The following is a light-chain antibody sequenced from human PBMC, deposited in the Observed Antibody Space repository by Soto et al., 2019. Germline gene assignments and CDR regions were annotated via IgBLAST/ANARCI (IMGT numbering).Light chain of an antibody. Sequence: QSVLTQPRSVSESPGQSVTISCTGTSSDVGGYNYVSWYQHHPGKAPKLMIYDVSKRPSGVPDRFSGSKSGNTASLTISGLQAEDEADYYCCSYAGSYSVVFGGGTQLTVL. V-gene: IGLV2-11*01. CDR1: SSDVGGYNY. CDR2: DVS. J-gene: IGLJ2*01. CDR3: CSYAGSYSVV.